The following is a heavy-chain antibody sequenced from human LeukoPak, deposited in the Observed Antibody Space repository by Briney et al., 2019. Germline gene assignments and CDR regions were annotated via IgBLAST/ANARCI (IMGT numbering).Heavy chain of an antibody. V-gene: IGHV4-59*11. CDR1: DDSIKGHF. J-gene: IGHJ4*02. CDR2: VYYSGSG. CDR3: ARGSRRHYDGSGYYFGEFDY. D-gene: IGHD3-22*01. Sequence: SETLSLTCTVSDDSIKGHFWTWIRQPPGKGLEWIGYVYYSGSGSSNPSLKSRLTMSVDTSKSQFYLNLNSVTTADTAMYYCARGSRRHYDGSGYYFGEFDYWGQGILVTVSS.